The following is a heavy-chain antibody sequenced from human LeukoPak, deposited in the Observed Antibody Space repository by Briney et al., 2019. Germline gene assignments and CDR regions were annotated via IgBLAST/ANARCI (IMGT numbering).Heavy chain of an antibody. J-gene: IGHJ4*02. Sequence: PVGSLRLSCAASGFTFTNHAMAWVRLAPGKGLEWVSTLSGSGASTYYADSVKGRFTISRDNSRNTMYLQMDSLRADDTGVYFCARTPNRDGYSHIDFWGQGALVTVSS. D-gene: IGHD5-24*01. CDR1: GFTFTNHA. CDR3: ARTPNRDGYSHIDF. CDR2: LSGSGAST. V-gene: IGHV3-23*01.